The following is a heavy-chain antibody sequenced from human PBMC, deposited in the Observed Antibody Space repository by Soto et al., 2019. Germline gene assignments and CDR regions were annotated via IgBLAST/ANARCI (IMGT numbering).Heavy chain of an antibody. J-gene: IGHJ4*02. Sequence: ASVKVSFKASGYTFTSYAMHWVRQAPGQRLEWMGWINAGNGNTKYSQKFQGRVTITRDTSASTAYMELSSLRSEDTAVYYCAREVDRSGWYYDYWGQGTLVTVSS. CDR1: GYTFTSYA. V-gene: IGHV1-3*01. CDR3: AREVDRSGWYYDY. CDR2: INAGNGNT. D-gene: IGHD6-19*01.